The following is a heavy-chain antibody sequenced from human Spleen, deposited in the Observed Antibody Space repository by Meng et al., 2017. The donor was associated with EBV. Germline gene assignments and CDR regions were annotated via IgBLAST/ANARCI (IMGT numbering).Heavy chain of an antibody. CDR1: GGSISRSSFY. Sequence: QPDLQESGPGLVKPSETLSLTCTVSGGSISRSSFYWGWIRQPPGKGLEWIGSIHYTGSTYYYPSLKSRVTISGDTSKRQFSLKLSSVTAADTAVYYCARADVDTSMVNPKLSFDYWGQGTLVTVSS. CDR3: ARADVDTSMVNPKLSFDY. J-gene: IGHJ4*02. CDR2: IHYTGST. V-gene: IGHV4-39*07. D-gene: IGHD5-18*01.